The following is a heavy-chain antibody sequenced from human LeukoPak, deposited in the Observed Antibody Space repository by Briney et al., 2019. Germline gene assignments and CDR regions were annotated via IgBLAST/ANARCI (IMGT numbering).Heavy chain of an antibody. J-gene: IGHJ3*02. CDR1: GYTFTSCY. D-gene: IGHD2-15*01. CDR3: VRSGYCYGGTCHSGAFDI. CDR2: INPSGGST. Sequence: GASVKVSCKASGYTFTSCYMHWVRQAPGQGLEWMGIINPSGGSTSYAQKFQGRVTMTRDMSTSTAYMELRSLRSDDTAVYYCVRSGYCYGGTCHSGAFDIWGQGTVVTVSS. V-gene: IGHV1-46*01.